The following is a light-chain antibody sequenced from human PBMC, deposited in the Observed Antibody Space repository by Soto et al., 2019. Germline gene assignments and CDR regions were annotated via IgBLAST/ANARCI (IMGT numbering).Light chain of an antibody. CDR3: SSYTNSASWV. J-gene: IGLJ3*02. CDR2: EVT. Sequence: QSVLTQPASVSGSPGQSITISCTGTSSDVGGYNYVSWYQQHPGKAPKLMIYEVTNRPSGVSDRFSGSKSGNTASLTISGLQAEDEADYHCSSYTNSASWVFGGGTKLTVL. V-gene: IGLV2-14*01. CDR1: SSDVGGYNY.